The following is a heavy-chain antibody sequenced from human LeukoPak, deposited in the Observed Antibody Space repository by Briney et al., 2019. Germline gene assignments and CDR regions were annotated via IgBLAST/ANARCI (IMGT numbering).Heavy chain of an antibody. D-gene: IGHD3-22*01. J-gene: IGHJ4*02. V-gene: IGHV3-30-3*01. CDR3: AYLAYYYDSSGYYDY. CDR1: GFTFSSYA. CDR2: ISYDGSNK. Sequence: GGSLRLSCAASGFTFSSYAMHWVRQAPGKGLEWVAVISYDGSNKYYADSVKGRFTISRDNSKNTLYLQMNSLRAEDTAVYYCAYLAYYYDSSGYYDYWGQGTLITVSS.